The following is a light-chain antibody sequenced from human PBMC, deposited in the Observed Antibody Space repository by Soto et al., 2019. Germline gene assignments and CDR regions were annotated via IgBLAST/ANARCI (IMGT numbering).Light chain of an antibody. V-gene: IGKV1-5*01. J-gene: IGKJ1*01. Sequence: DIQMTQSPSTLSASVGDRVTITCRASQSISSRLVWYQQEPGKAPKVLIYAASSLESGVPSRFSGSGSGTEFTLTITSLQPDDFATYYCQQYNTYWTFGQGTKVEIK. CDR2: AAS. CDR1: QSISSR. CDR3: QQYNTYWT.